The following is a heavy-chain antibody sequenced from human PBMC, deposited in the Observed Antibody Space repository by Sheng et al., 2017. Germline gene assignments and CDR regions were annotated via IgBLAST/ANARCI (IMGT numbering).Heavy chain of an antibody. D-gene: IGHD3-10*01. J-gene: IGHJ4*02. CDR3: ARGRFGESLSPLDY. V-gene: IGHV4-4*07. CDR1: GGSISSYY. CDR2: IYSSGST. Sequence: QVQLQESGPGLVKPSETLSLTCTVSGGSISSYYWSWIRQPAGKGLEWIGHIYSSGSTNYNPSLKSRVTMSVDTSKNQFSLKLSSVTAADTAVYFCARGRFGESLSPLDYWGQGTLVTVSS.